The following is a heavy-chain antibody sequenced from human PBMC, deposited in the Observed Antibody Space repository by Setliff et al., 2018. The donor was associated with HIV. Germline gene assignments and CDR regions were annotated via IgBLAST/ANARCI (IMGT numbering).Heavy chain of an antibody. Sequence: KLSETLSLTCTVSGDSISSDFYWGWIRQPPGKGLEWIGSIYHSGNTYYMPSLQSRVTISVDTSKNRFSLKLSSVTATDTAVYYCARQLASGFWAFDIWGQGTMVTVSS. CDR2: IYHSGNT. J-gene: IGHJ3*02. D-gene: IGHD3-22*01. CDR3: ARQLASGFWAFDI. V-gene: IGHV4-38-2*02. CDR1: GDSISSDFY.